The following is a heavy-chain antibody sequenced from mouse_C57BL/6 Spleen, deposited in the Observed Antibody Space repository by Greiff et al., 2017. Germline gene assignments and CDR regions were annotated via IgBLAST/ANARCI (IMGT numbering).Heavy chain of an antibody. CDR2: IWTGGGT. V-gene: IGHV2-9-1*01. D-gene: IGHD1-1*01. Sequence: VQRVESGPGLVAPSQSLSITCTVSGFSLTSYAISWVRQPPGKGLEWLVVIWTGGGTNYNTAHKSRLSISKDNTNGQVFLKMNSLQTDDTARDYCARKDYYGSSPYAMDYWGQGTSVTVSS. CDR1: GFSLTSYA. J-gene: IGHJ4*01. CDR3: ARKDYYGSSPYAMDY.